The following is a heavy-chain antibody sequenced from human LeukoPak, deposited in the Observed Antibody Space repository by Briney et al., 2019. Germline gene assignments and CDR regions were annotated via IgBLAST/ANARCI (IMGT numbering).Heavy chain of an antibody. V-gene: IGHV3-33*06. J-gene: IGHJ4*02. Sequence: GGSLRLSCAASGFTFSHYGMHWVRQAPGKGLEWVAVIWSDGTNQFYADSVNVRFTIPRDNCQKTVFLQMRRLSAEEPDIYYCAKGAQGGFDYSNYLQYWGQGTLVTVSS. D-gene: IGHD4-11*01. CDR1: GFTFSHYG. CDR3: AKGAQGGFDYSNYLQY. CDR2: IWSDGTNQ.